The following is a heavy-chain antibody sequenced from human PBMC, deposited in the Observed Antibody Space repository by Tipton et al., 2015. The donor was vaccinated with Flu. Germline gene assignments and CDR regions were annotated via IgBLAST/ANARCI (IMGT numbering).Heavy chain of an antibody. Sequence: QVQLVQSGAEVKKPGASVKVSCKASGYTFSDYHMHWVRQAPGQGLEWLGWINPTNGATSYAQKFQGRVTMTRDSSISTAYMELSRLRSDDTALYYCARGLVVQITAIPGWFDPWGQGTQVTVSS. CDR2: INPTNGAT. J-gene: IGHJ5*02. D-gene: IGHD2-21*02. V-gene: IGHV1-2*02. CDR1: GYTFSDYH. CDR3: ARGLVVQITAIPGWFDP.